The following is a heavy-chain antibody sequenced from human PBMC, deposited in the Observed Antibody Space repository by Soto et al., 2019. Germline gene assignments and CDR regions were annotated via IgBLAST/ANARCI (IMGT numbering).Heavy chain of an antibody. D-gene: IGHD1-1*01. J-gene: IGHJ6*03. CDR1: GYSFTSYW. V-gene: IGHV5-51*01. CDR3: ARGLEQTHYYMDV. CDR2: IFPDDSDT. Sequence: PGESLKISCKGSGYSFTSYWIAWVRQMPGKGLEWMGIIFPDDSDTRYNPSFQGQVTISVDKSTSTAFLRWSSLKASDTATYYCARGLEQTHYYMDVWGKGTPVT.